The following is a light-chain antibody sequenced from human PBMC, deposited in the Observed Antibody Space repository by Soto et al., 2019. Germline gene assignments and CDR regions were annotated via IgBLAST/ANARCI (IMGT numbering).Light chain of an antibody. CDR1: SSDVGAYKY. J-gene: IGLJ1*01. CDR3: SSYAGSNNLYV. Sequence: QSALTQPPSASGSPGQSVTISCTGTSSDVGAYKYVSWYQQHPGKAPKVMIYEVSKRPSGVPDRFSGSKSGNTASLTVSGLQAEDEADYYCSSYAGSNNLYVFGTGTKVTVL. CDR2: EVS. V-gene: IGLV2-8*01.